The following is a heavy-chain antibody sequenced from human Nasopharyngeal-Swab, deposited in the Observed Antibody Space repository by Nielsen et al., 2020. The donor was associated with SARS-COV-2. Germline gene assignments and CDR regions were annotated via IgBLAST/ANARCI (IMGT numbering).Heavy chain of an antibody. J-gene: IGHJ3*02. CDR2: ISSSGSTI. CDR1: GFTFSSYE. CDR3: AREGENDSSGYFSDAFDI. V-gene: IGHV3-48*03. Sequence: GGSLKISCAASGFTFSSYEMNWVRQAPGKGLEWVSYISSSGSTIYYADSVKGRFTISRDNAKNSLYLQMNSLRAEDTAVYYCAREGENDSSGYFSDAFDIWGQGTMVTVSS. D-gene: IGHD3-22*01.